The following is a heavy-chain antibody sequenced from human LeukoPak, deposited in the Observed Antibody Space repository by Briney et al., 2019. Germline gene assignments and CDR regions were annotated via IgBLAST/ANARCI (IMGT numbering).Heavy chain of an antibody. D-gene: IGHD3-22*01. V-gene: IGHV3-53*01. CDR3: ARYSSGNFDY. Sequence: QPGGSLRLSCAASGFTVSSNYMSWVRPAPGKGLEWVSVIYSGGSTYYADSVKGRFTISRDNSKNTLYLQMNSLRAEDTAVYYCARYSSGNFDYWDQGTLVTVSS. CDR2: IYSGGST. CDR1: GFTVSSNY. J-gene: IGHJ4*02.